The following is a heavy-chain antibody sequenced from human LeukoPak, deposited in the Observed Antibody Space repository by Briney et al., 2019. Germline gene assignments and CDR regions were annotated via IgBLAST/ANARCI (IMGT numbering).Heavy chain of an antibody. V-gene: IGHV3-11*06. D-gene: IGHD3-10*01. Sequence: GGSLRLSCAASGFTFSDYYMSWIRQAPGKGLEWVSYISGSSSYTNYADSVKGRFTISRDNAKNSLYLQMNSLRAEDTAVYYCARASVEYGSGSLDYWGQGTLVTVSS. CDR3: ARASVEYGSGSLDY. CDR1: GFTFSDYY. CDR2: ISGSSSYT. J-gene: IGHJ4*02.